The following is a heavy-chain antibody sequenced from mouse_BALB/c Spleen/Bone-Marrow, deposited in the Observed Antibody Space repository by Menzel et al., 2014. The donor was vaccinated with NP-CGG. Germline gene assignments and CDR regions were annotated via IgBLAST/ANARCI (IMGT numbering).Heavy chain of an antibody. CDR3: ARQNGNYGYYYAMDY. CDR1: GFTFSSYG. CDR2: ISGGGSYT. D-gene: IGHD2-1*01. Sequence: EVKLMESGGGLVKPGGSLKLPCAASGFTFSSYGMSWVRQTPEKRLEWVATISGGGSYTYYPDSVKGRFTISRDNAKNNLYLQMSSLRSEDTALYYCARQNGNYGYYYAMDYWGQGTSVTVSS. J-gene: IGHJ4*01. V-gene: IGHV5-9-2*01.